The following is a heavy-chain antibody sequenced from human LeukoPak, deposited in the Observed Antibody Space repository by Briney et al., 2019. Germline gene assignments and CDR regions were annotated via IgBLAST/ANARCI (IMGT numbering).Heavy chain of an antibody. CDR1: GGTFSSYA. J-gene: IGHJ6*04. D-gene: IGHD2-2*01. CDR2: IIPIFGTA. CDR3: ATRSAGGYELLSSYYYYGMDV. V-gene: IGHV1-69*06. Sequence: SVKLSCTPSGGTFSSYAISWVPQAPGHGLKWMGGIIPIFGTANYAQKFQGRVTITADKSTSTAYMELGSLRSEDTAVYYCATRSAGGYELLSSYYYYGMDVWGKGTTVTVSS.